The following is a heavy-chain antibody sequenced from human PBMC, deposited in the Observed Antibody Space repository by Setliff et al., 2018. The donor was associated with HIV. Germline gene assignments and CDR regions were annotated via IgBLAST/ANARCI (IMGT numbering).Heavy chain of an antibody. J-gene: IGHJ4*02. V-gene: IGHV3-30*03. CDR3: ARSRPYNSALDY. CDR1: GFSFKSYG. Sequence: TGGSLRLSCSASGFSFKSYGIHWVRQAPGKGLEWVAVISYDGTNKYYVDSVKGRFTISRDNSKNTVYLQVGSLRPDDTAMYYCARSRPYNSALDYWGQGTLVTVSS. D-gene: IGHD6-25*01. CDR2: ISYDGTNK.